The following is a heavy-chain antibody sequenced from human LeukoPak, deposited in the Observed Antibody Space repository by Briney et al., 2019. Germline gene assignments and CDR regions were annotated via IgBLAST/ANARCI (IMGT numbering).Heavy chain of an antibody. Sequence: PGGSLRLSCAASGFTFSSYWMSWVRQPPGKGLEWVANIKHDGSEKYHVDSVKGRFTISRDNAKNSLYLQMNSLRAEDTAVYYCARDHVVVVVAATHWFDPWGQGTLVTVSS. CDR3: ARDHVVVVVAATHWFDP. D-gene: IGHD2-15*01. CDR2: IKHDGSEK. J-gene: IGHJ5*02. CDR1: GFTFSSYW. V-gene: IGHV3-7*01.